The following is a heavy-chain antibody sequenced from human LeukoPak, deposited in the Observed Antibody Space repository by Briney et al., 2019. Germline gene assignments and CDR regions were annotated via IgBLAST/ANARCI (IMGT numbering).Heavy chain of an antibody. CDR3: AKGGYSYAPSIYYYYMDV. CDR1: GFTFSSYA. V-gene: IGHV3-23*01. D-gene: IGHD5-18*01. Sequence: GGSLRLSCAASGFTFSSYAMSWVRQAPGGGLGWVSAISGSGGSTYYADSVKGRFSISRDNSKNTLNLQLNSLRANDAAVYYWAKGGYSYAPSIYYYYMDVWGKGTTVTVSS. J-gene: IGHJ6*03. CDR2: ISGSGGST.